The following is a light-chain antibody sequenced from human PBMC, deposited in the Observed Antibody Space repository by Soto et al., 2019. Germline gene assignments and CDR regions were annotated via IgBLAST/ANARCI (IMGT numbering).Light chain of an antibody. CDR1: QSVSSN. CDR2: VAS. J-gene: IGKJ4*01. V-gene: IGKV3-15*01. CDR3: QQYNNWPLT. Sequence: EIVMTQSPATLSVSPGERATLSCGASQSVSSNLAWYQQKPGQAPRLLIYVASTRATGIPARFSGSGSGTEFTLTISSLQSEDFAVYYCQQYNNWPLTFGGGTNVEIK.